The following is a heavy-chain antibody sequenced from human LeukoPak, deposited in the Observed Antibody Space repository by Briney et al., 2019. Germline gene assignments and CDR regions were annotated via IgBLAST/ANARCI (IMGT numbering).Heavy chain of an antibody. J-gene: IGHJ4*02. CDR3: ATYSSGSNFDY. V-gene: IGHV5-51*01. Sequence: GESLKISCKGSGNSFSSYWIGWVRQMPGKGLEWMGIIYPGDSDTRYSPSFEGQVTISADKSISTAYLQWSSLKASDTAMYYCATYSSGSNFDYWGQGTLVTVSS. D-gene: IGHD6-19*01. CDR2: IYPGDSDT. CDR1: GNSFSSYW.